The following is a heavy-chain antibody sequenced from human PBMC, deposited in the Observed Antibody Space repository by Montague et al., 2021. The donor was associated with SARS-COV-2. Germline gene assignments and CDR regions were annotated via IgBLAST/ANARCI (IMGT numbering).Heavy chain of an antibody. CDR3: ISGREGNYNVMDV. J-gene: IGHJ6*02. CDR2: AYYRSKWYN. CDR1: GDSVSSNSAT. Sequence: CAISGDSVSSNSATWNWVRQSPSRGLEWLGRAYYRSKWYNDYAVSVRGRVTINPDTSKNQFSLQLNSVTPEDTAIYYCISGREGNYNVMDVWGQGITVTVSS. D-gene: IGHD1-1*01. V-gene: IGHV6-1*01.